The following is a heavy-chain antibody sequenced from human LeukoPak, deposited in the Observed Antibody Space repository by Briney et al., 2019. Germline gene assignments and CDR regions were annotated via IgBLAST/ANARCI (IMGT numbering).Heavy chain of an antibody. CDR3: ARDLPIKQIAAAGRMLDY. D-gene: IGHD6-13*01. CDR1: GFTFSSYW. J-gene: IGHJ4*02. Sequence: GGSLRLSCAASGFTFSSYWMHWVRQAPGKGLVWISRINTDGSGTYYADSLKDRFTISRDNAKNSLYLQMNSLRAEDTAVYYCARDLPIKQIAAAGRMLDYWGQGTLVTVSS. CDR2: INTDGSGT. V-gene: IGHV3-74*01.